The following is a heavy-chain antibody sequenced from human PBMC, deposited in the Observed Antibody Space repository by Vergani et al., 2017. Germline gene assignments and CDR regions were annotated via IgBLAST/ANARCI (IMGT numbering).Heavy chain of an antibody. CDR2: IKSKTDGGTT. J-gene: IGHJ4*02. CDR3: TTRIVGAANLDD. V-gene: IGHV3-15*01. CDR1: GFTFSNAW. D-gene: IGHD1-26*01. Sequence: EVQLVESGGGLVKPGGSLRLSCAASGFTFSNAWMSWVRQAPGKGLEWVGRIKSKTDGGTTDYAAHEKGRFTNSRDDSKNTLYLQMNSLKTEDTAVYYCTTRIVGAANLDDWGQGTLVTVSS.